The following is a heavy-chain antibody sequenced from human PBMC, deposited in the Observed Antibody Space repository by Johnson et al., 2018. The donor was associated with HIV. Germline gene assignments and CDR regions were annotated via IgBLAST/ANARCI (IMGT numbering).Heavy chain of an antibody. D-gene: IGHD3-22*01. CDR1: GFTFSSYG. Sequence: VQLVESGGGVVQPGRSLRLSCAASGFTFSSYGVHWVRQAPGKGLEYVSAISSNGGSTYSAKSVKGRFTISRDNSKNTLYLQMGSLRAEDMAVYYCARGSLYYYDSSGWGAFDIWGQGTMVTVSS. J-gene: IGHJ3*02. V-gene: IGHV3-64*01. CDR3: ARGSLYYYDSSGWGAFDI. CDR2: ISSNGGST.